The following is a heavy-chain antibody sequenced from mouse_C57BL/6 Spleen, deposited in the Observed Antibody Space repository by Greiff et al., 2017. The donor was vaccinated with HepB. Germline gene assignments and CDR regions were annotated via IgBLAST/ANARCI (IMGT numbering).Heavy chain of an antibody. CDR3: ARRADYGSSHWYFDV. CDR2: IDPSDSET. CDR1: GYTFTSYW. V-gene: IGHV1-52*01. J-gene: IGHJ1*03. Sequence: QVQLQQPGAELVRPGSSVKLSCKASGYTFTSYWMHWVKQRPIQGLEWIGNIDPSDSETHYNQKFKDKATLTVDKSSSTAYMQLSSLTSEDSAVYYCARRADYGSSHWYFDVWGTGTTVTVSS. D-gene: IGHD1-1*01.